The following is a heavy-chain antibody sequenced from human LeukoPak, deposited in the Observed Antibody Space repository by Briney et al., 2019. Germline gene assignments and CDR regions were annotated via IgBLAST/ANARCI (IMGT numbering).Heavy chain of an antibody. D-gene: IGHD3-16*01. Sequence: GGSLRLSCAASGFTFSSYWMSWVRQPPGKGLEWVANINQDGSEKYYVDSVKGRFTISRDNDKNSLYLQNNSLRAGDTAVYYCARGMSTGEYWGQGTLVTVSS. J-gene: IGHJ4*02. CDR3: ARGMSTGEY. V-gene: IGHV3-7*04. CDR1: GFTFSSYW. CDR2: INQDGSEK.